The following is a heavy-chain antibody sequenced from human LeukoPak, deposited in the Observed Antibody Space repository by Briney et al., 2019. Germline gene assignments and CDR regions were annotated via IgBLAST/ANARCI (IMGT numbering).Heavy chain of an antibody. J-gene: IGHJ5*02. CDR1: GGSFSGYY. Sequence: PSETLSLTCAVYGGSFSGYYWSWIRQPPGKGLEWIGEINHSGSTNHNPSLKSRVTIPVDTSKNQFSLKLSSVTAADTAVYYCARDSSGWYSRQRGWFDPWGQGTLVTVSS. CDR2: INHSGST. CDR3: ARDSSGWYSRQRGWFDP. V-gene: IGHV4-34*01. D-gene: IGHD6-13*01.